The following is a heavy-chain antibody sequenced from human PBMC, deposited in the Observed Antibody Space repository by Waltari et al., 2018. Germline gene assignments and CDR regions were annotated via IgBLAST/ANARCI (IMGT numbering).Heavy chain of an antibody. Sequence: QVQLQESGPGLVKPSETLSLTCTVSGYSISSGYYWGWIRQPPGKGLEWIGSIYHSGSTSYNPSLKSRVTISVDTSKNQFSLKRSSVTAADTAVYYCARLQWELPFSASHYFDYWGQGTLVTVSS. CDR2: IYHSGST. D-gene: IGHD1-26*01. CDR1: GYSISSGYY. J-gene: IGHJ4*02. V-gene: IGHV4-38-2*02. CDR3: ARLQWELPFSASHYFDY.